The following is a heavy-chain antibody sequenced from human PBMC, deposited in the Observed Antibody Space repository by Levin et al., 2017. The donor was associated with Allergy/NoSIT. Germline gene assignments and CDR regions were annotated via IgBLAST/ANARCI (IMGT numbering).Heavy chain of an antibody. J-gene: IGHJ3*02. CDR2: IYYSGST. CDR1: GGSISSYY. CDR3: ARTTYGDYFTGDFDI. V-gene: IGHV4-59*01. D-gene: IGHD4-17*01. Sequence: PSETLSLTCTVSGGSISSYYWSWIRQPPGKGLEWIGYIYYSGSTNYNPSLKSRVTISVDTSKNQFSLKLSSVTAADTAVYYCARTTYGDYFTGDFDIWGQGTMVTVSS.